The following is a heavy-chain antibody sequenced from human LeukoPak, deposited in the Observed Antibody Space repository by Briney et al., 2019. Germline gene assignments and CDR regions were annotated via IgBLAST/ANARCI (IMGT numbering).Heavy chain of an antibody. J-gene: IGHJ4*02. CDR1: GFTFSSYS. D-gene: IGHD4-17*01. V-gene: IGHV3-21*04. CDR3: ANLPPVTTFDY. CDR2: ISSSSSYT. Sequence: GGSLRLSCAASGFTFSSYSMNWVRQAPGKGLEWVSSISSSSSYTYYADSVKGRFTISRDNSKNTLCLQMNSLRAEDTAVYYCANLPPVTTFDYWGQGTLVTVSS.